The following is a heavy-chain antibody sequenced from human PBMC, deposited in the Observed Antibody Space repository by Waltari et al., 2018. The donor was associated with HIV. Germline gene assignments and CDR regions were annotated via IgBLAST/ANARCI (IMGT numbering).Heavy chain of an antibody. CDR1: GGSFSAAH. J-gene: IGHJ5*02. V-gene: IGHV4-34*02. CDR2: INHSGRT. D-gene: IGHD2-21*01. CDR3: AGEARKRIRQGGINWFDP. Sequence: QVHLQQWGAGLLKASESLSLTCAAYGGSFSAAHSNWTRQSPGKGLQWIADINHSGRTSYNPSLKDRVTISVDTAKNQFSLTLRAVTGADSGLYFCAGEARKRIRQGGINWFDPWGQGTSVTVLS.